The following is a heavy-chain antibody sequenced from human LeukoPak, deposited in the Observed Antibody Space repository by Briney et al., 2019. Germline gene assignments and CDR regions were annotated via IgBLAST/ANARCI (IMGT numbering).Heavy chain of an antibody. D-gene: IGHD6-6*01. J-gene: IGHJ4*02. CDR3: ARHSSSSGGIMDY. V-gene: IGHV4-38-2*02. CDR2: IYHSGST. Sequence: SETLSLTCTVSGYSISSGYYWGWIRQPPGKGLEWIGSIYHSGSTYYNPSLKSRVTISVDTSKNQFSLKLSSVTAADTAVYYCARHSSSSGGIMDYWGQGTLVTVSP. CDR1: GYSISSGYY.